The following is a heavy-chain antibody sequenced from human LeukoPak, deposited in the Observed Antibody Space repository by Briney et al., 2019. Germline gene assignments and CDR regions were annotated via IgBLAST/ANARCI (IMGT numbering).Heavy chain of an antibody. CDR1: GFTFSSYS. J-gene: IGHJ3*02. CDR2: ISSSSSTI. D-gene: IGHD3-22*01. CDR3: ARDRHKPEYYYDSSGSAFDI. Sequence: GSLRLSCAASGFTFSSYSMNWVRQAPGKGLEWVSYISSSSSTIYYADSVKGRFTISRDNAKNSLYLQMNSLRAEDTAVYYCARDRHKPEYYYDSSGSAFDIWGQGTMVTVSS. V-gene: IGHV3-48*04.